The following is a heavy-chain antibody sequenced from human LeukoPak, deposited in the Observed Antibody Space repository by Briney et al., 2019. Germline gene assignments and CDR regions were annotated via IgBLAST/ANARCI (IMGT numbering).Heavy chain of an antibody. CDR3: AKPGSCATTGRLYFDS. CDR2: IRDCGTAT. CDR1: GFTLTHYG. D-gene: IGHD1-26*01. V-gene: IGHV3-23*01. J-gene: IGHJ4*02. Sequence: GSLRPSCAASGFTLTHYGMNWIRQASGKGLELVSGIRDCGTATYYADSVRGRFTISRDNSNNMLYLQMNRLRADNTGVYYCAKPGSCATTGRLYFDSWGPGTLVTVSS.